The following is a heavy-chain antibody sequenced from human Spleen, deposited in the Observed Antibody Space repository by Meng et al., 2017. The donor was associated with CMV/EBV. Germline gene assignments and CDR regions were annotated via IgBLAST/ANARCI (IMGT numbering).Heavy chain of an antibody. Sequence: GSLRLSCSVSGESITSSAFYWGWVRQPPGKGLQWIASVYYSENTYYHPSLKSRVTVSVDTSRNQLSLRLSSVTAADTSVYYCASGYRFGTFDYWGQGRLVTVSS. CDR2: VYYSENT. CDR3: ASGYRFGTFDY. CDR1: GESITSSAFY. J-gene: IGHJ4*02. D-gene: IGHD5-18*01. V-gene: IGHV4-39*01.